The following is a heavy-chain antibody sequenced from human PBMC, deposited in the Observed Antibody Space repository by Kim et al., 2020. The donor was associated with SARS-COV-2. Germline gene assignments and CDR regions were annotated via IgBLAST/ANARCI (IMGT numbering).Heavy chain of an antibody. J-gene: IGHJ4*02. CDR2: ISYDGSNK. CDR3: AKEGCSGGSCYSGFDY. V-gene: IGHV3-30*18. Sequence: GGSLRLSCAASGFTFSSYGMHWVRQAPGKGLEWVAVISYDGSNKYYADSVKGRFTISRDNSKNTLYLQMNSLRAEDTAVYYCAKEGCSGGSCYSGFDYWGQGTLVTVSS. D-gene: IGHD2-15*01. CDR1: GFTFSSYG.